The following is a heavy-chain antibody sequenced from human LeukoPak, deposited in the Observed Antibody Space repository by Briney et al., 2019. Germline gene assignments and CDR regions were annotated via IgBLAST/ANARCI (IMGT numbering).Heavy chain of an antibody. V-gene: IGHV1-24*01. J-gene: IGHJ6*02. Sequence: APVKVSCKVSGYTLTELSMHWVRQAPGKGLEWMGGFDPEDGETIYAQKFQGRVTMTEDTSTDTAYMELSSLRAEDTAVYYCAKGGGSFWSGYYSYYYYYGMDVWGQGTTVTVSS. CDR2: FDPEDGET. CDR3: AKGGGSFWSGYYSYYYYYGMDV. CDR1: GYTLTELS. D-gene: IGHD3-3*01.